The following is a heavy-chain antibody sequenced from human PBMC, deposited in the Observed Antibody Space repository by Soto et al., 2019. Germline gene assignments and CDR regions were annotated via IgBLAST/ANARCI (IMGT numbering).Heavy chain of an antibody. V-gene: IGHV3-7*01. CDR2: IHRDEIEK. Sequence: XGSLRLSCSASTFPFSTYWMTWVRQAPGKGLEWVANIHRDEIEKYYMDSVKGRFTISRDNAKNSLYLQMTSLRAEDTAVYYCAGGNALDVWGQGTTVTVSS. CDR1: TFPFSTYW. CDR3: AGGNALDV. J-gene: IGHJ6*02.